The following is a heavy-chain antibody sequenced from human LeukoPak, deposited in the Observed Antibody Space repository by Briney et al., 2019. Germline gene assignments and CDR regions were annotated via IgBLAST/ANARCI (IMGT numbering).Heavy chain of an antibody. D-gene: IGHD6-19*01. Sequence: PGGSRRLSCAASGFTFSSSAMSWVRQAPGKGLEWVAAISDTGRLSYCADSVNGRFTISRDNSKNTLYLQMNSLRAEDTAVYYCAKGDLSGLKYNWFDPWGQGTLVTVSS. V-gene: IGHV3-23*01. J-gene: IGHJ5*02. CDR2: ISDTGRLS. CDR3: AKGDLSGLKYNWFDP. CDR1: GFTFSSSA.